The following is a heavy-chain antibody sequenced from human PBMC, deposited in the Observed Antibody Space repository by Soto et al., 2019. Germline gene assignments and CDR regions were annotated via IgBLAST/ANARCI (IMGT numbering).Heavy chain of an antibody. J-gene: IGHJ4*02. Sequence: GGSLRLSCAASGFTFSSYAMTWVRQAPGKGLEWVSVIYSGGSTYYADSVKGRFTISRDNSKNTLYLQMNSLRAEDTAVYYCARGLIPTDFDYWGQGTLVTVSS. CDR1: GFTFSSYA. D-gene: IGHD3-16*01. V-gene: IGHV3-66*01. CDR2: IYSGGST. CDR3: ARGLIPTDFDY.